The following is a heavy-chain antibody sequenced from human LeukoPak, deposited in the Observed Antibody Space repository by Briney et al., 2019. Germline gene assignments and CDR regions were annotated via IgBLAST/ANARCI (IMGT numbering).Heavy chain of an antibody. CDR3: TRETGGSTLVTLPSDN. CDR1: GYTFIGYY. J-gene: IGHJ4*02. CDR2: INPNSGGT. V-gene: IGHV1-2*02. D-gene: IGHD4-23*01. Sequence: ASVNVSCKASGYTFIGYYIHWVRQAPGQGLEWMGWINPNSGGTNYAQKFQGRVTMTRDRSISTAYMELGWLTSDDTAVYYCTRETGGSTLVTLPSDNWGQGTPVTVSS.